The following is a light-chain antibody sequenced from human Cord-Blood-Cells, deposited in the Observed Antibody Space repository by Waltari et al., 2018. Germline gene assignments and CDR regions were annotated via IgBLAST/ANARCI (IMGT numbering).Light chain of an antibody. V-gene: IGKV3-11*01. Sequence: EIVLTQSPATLSLSTGDRAPLSCRASQSVSSYLAWYQQKPGQAPRLLIYDASNRATGIPARFSGSGSGTDFTLTISSLEPEDFAVYYCQQRSNWPLTFGGGTKVEIK. CDR2: DAS. J-gene: IGKJ4*01. CDR3: QQRSNWPLT. CDR1: QSVSSY.